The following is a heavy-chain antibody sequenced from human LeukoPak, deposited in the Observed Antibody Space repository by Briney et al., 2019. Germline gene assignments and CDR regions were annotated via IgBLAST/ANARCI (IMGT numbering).Heavy chain of an antibody. CDR2: INPNSGDT. D-gene: IGHD5-12*01. Sequence: GASVKVSCKASGYTFTGYYMHWVRQAPGQGLEWMGWINPNSGDTNYAQKFQGRVTMTRDTSIRTAYMELRGLRSDDTAVYYCAKNPYEYYFDYWGQGTLVTVSS. V-gene: IGHV1-2*02. CDR1: GYTFTGYY. J-gene: IGHJ4*02. CDR3: AKNPYEYYFDY.